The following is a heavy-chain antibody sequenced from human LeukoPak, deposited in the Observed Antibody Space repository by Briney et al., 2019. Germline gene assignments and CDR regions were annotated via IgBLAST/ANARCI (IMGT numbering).Heavy chain of an antibody. CDR3: ASPRSSDYGGG. J-gene: IGHJ4*02. CDR1: GFPFSVYE. D-gene: IGHD6-25*01. CDR2: IKQDGSEK. V-gene: IGHV3-7*01. Sequence: PGGSLRLSCAVSGFPFSVYEMNWVRQAPGKGLEWVANIKQDGSEKLYVDSVKGRFTISRDNAKNSLYLQMNSLRVEDTAVYYCASPRSSDYGGGWGQGTLVTVSS.